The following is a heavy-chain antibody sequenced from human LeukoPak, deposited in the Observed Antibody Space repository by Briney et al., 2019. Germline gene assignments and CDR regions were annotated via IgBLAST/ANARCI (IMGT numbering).Heavy chain of an antibody. J-gene: IGHJ6*02. CDR1: GFTFSSYG. Sequence: PGGSLRLSCAASGFTFSSYGMHLVRQAPGKGLEWVAVISYDGSNKYYADSVKGRFTISRDNSKNTLYLQMNSLRAEDTAVYYCAKDYDFWSRYGMDVWGQGTTVTVSS. CDR2: ISYDGSNK. D-gene: IGHD3-3*01. V-gene: IGHV3-30*18. CDR3: AKDYDFWSRYGMDV.